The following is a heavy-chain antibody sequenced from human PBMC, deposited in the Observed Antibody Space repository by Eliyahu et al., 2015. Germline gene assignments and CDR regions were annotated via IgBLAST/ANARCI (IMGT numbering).Heavy chain of an antibody. V-gene: IGHV1-46*01. Sequence: QVQLVQSGAEVKKPGASVKVSCKASGYTFTSFHMYWGRQAPGQGLEWMGAINPSDGSTSYAQKFQGRVTMTRDTSTSTVYMELSSLTSEDTAVYYCARDRVAATLFCDSWGQGTLVTVSS. CDR1: GYTFTSFH. CDR2: INPSDGST. D-gene: IGHD2-15*01. CDR3: ARDRVAATLFCDS. J-gene: IGHJ4*02.